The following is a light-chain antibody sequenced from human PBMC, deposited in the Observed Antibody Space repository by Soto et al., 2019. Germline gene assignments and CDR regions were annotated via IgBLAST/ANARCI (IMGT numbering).Light chain of an antibody. CDR1: SSDVGAFDY. CDR2: QVS. Sequence: QLVLTQPASVSGSPGQSISISCTGTSSDVGAFDYVSWYQQHPGNAPKVMIFQVSVRPSGVSTRFSGSKSGNTASLTISGLQAEDEADYYCSSYTSSNTYVFGSGTKVTVL. CDR3: SSYTSSNTYV. V-gene: IGLV2-14*01. J-gene: IGLJ1*01.